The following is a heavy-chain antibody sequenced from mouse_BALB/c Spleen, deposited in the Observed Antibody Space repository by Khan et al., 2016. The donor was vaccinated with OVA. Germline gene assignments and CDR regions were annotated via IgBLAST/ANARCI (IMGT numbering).Heavy chain of an antibody. D-gene: IGHD2-2*01. Sequence: VQLKQSEPNLMNPGPSVKISSKAPVYSFTPYSIPGVFQGKGTSLSWIGKFNLFSGPXTYNQKFRGKATLTVDKSSSTAYIHLSNLTSEDSAVYYCSRHGYVAWFTYWGQGTLVTVSA. CDR1: VYSFTPYS. V-gene: IGHV1-31*01. CDR3: SRHGYVAWFTY. J-gene: IGHJ3*01. CDR2: FNLFSGPX.